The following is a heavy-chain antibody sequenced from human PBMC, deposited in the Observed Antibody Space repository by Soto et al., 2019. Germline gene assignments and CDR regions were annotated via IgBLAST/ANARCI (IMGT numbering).Heavy chain of an antibody. CDR2: IYANGNT. D-gene: IGHD1-26*01. CDR3: ARGRSNGAFDS. CDR1: GDSINNFY. V-gene: IGHV4-4*09. J-gene: IGHJ4*02. Sequence: QVQLQESGPGLVKPSETLSLLCTVSGDSINNFYWSWIRQSPGKGLEWIAYIYANGNTNHNPSLKSRGAISIDTSKSQFSLNLTSVTAADTAVYFCARGRSNGAFDSWGQGALVTVSS.